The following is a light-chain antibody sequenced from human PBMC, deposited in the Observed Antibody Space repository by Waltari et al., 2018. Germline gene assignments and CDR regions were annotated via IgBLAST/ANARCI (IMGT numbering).Light chain of an antibody. J-gene: IGKJ4*01. CDR3: QQYYGTPLT. CDR2: WAS. Sequence: DIVMTQSPDSLAVSLGERATINCKSSQSVLYSSNNNNDLAWYQQRPGQPPKRLIYWASTRESGVPDRFSGSGSGTDFTLTISSLQAEDVAVYYCQQYYGTPLTFGGGTKVEIK. CDR1: QSVLYSSNNNND. V-gene: IGKV4-1*01.